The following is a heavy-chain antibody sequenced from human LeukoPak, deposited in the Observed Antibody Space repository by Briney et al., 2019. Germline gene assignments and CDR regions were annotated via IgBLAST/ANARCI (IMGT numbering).Heavy chain of an antibody. CDR3: AREGVDCSSTSCYARVFDY. CDR1: GGSISSGGYS. Sequence: SQTLSLTCAVSGGSISSGGYSWSWIRQPPGKGLEWIGYIYHSGSTYYNPSLESRVTISVDRSKNQFSLKLSSVTAADTAVYYCAREGVDCSSTSCYARVFDYWGQGTLVTVSS. V-gene: IGHV4-30-2*01. J-gene: IGHJ4*02. D-gene: IGHD2-2*01. CDR2: IYHSGST.